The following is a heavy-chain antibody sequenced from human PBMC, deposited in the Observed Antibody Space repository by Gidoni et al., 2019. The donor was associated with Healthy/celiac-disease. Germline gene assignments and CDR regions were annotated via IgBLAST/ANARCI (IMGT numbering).Heavy chain of an antibody. CDR1: GFPFSSYG. CDR2: IWYDGSNK. J-gene: IGHJ1*01. V-gene: IGHV3-33*01. D-gene: IGHD2-2*02. Sequence: QVQLVESGGGVVQPGRSLRLSCAASGFPFSSYGMHWARQAPGKGLEWVAVIWYDGSNKYYSDSVKGRFTISRDNSKNTLYLQMNSLRAEDTAVYYCARDPVGYCSSTSCYTTGYFQHWGQGTLVTVSS. CDR3: ARDPVGYCSSTSCYTTGYFQH.